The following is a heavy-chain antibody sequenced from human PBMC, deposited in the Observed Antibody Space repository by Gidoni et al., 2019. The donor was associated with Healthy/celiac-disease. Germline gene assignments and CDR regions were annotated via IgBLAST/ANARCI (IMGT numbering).Heavy chain of an antibody. CDR3: TTDLLWFGDG. CDR2: IKRKTDGGTT. CDR1: RSPCSHSW. D-gene: IGHD3-10*01. Sequence: EVQLVESGGGLVKHGVSRTPSCAASRSPCSHSWMSWVRQAPGKGLEWVGRIKRKTDGGTTAYAAPVKGRFTISRDDSKNTLYLQMNRLNTEDTAVYYCTTDLLWFGDGWGQGTLVTVSS. V-gene: IGHV3-15*01. J-gene: IGHJ4*02.